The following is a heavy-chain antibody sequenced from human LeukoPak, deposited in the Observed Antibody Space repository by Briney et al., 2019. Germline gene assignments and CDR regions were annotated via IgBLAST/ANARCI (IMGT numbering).Heavy chain of an antibody. D-gene: IGHD3-22*01. Sequence: ASVKDSCKASGYTFTSCGISWVRQAPGQGLEWMGWISAYNGNTNYAQKLQGRVTMTTDTSTSTAYMELRSLRSDDTAVYYCARAFSDYYDSSGYYQRWFDPWGQGTLVTVSS. J-gene: IGHJ5*02. CDR1: GYTFTSCG. CDR2: ISAYNGNT. V-gene: IGHV1-18*01. CDR3: ARAFSDYYDSSGYYQRWFDP.